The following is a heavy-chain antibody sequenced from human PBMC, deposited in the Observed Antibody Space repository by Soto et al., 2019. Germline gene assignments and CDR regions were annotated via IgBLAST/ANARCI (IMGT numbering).Heavy chain of an antibody. V-gene: IGHV3-23*01. D-gene: IGHD2-15*01. CDR1: GFTFSSYA. CDR2: ITGSGGTR. CDR3: AKGPLGGVVGLERCFDY. Sequence: PGGSLRLSCAPSGFTFSSYAMNWVRQAPGKGLEWVSAITGSGGTRYYADSVKGRFTISRDNSKNTLYLQMNSLRAEDTAIYYCAKGPLGGVVGLERCFDYGGQGPLVTVPS. J-gene: IGHJ4*02.